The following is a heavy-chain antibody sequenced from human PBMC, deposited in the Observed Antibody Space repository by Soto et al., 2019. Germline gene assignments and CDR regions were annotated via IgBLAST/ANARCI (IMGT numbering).Heavy chain of an antibody. Sequence: GESLKISCKGSGYNCNNYWISWVRQMPGKGLEWMGRIDPYDSYTNYSPSFQGHVTISADKSISTAYLQWSSLKASDSATYYCARRDMLTGYVYFDYWGQGTQVTVSS. CDR2: IDPYDSYT. V-gene: IGHV5-10-1*01. J-gene: IGHJ4*02. D-gene: IGHD3-9*01. CDR3: ARRDMLTGYVYFDY. CDR1: GYNCNNYW.